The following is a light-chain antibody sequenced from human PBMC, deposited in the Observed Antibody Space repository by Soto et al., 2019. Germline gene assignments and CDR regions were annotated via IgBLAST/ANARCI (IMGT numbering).Light chain of an antibody. CDR2: GAS. V-gene: IGKV3-15*01. CDR1: QSVSSN. J-gene: IGKJ1*01. CDR3: QQYNNWPSWT. Sequence: EIVMTQSPATLSLSPGERATLSCRASQSVSSNLAWYQKKPGQAPRLLIYGASTRATGIPARFSGSGSVTEFTLTISSLQSEDFAVYYCQQYNNWPSWTFGQGTKVEIK.